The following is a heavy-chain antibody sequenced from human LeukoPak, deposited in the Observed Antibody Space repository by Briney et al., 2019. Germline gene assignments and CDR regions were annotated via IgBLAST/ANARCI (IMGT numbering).Heavy chain of an antibody. CDR3: AREPRSPGGRGRPFDF. CDR2: IYYSGTT. CDR1: GGSISSYF. Sequence: SETLSLTCTVSGGSISSYFWSWLRQPPGKGLEWIAYIYYSGTTNYSPSFKSRVTISVDTSKNQFSLRLSSVTAADTAVYYCAREPRSPGGRGRPFDFWGQGTLVTVSS. J-gene: IGHJ4*02. D-gene: IGHD2-15*01. V-gene: IGHV4-59*01.